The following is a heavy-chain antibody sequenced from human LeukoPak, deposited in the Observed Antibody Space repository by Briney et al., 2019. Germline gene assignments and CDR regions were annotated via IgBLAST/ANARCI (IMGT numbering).Heavy chain of an antibody. V-gene: IGHV5-51*01. CDR3: ARPSSSWYRSGPDYYYYYYMDV. Sequence: GESLKISCKGSGYSFTSYWIGWVRQMPGKGLEWMGIIYPGDSDTRYSPSFQGQVTISADKSISTAYLQWSSLKASDTAMYYCARPSSSWYRSGPDYYYYYYMDVWGKGTTVTVSS. J-gene: IGHJ6*03. CDR1: GYSFTSYW. CDR2: IYPGDSDT. D-gene: IGHD6-13*01.